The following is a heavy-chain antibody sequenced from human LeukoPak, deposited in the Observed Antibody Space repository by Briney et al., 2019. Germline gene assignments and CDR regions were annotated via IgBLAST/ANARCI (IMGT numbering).Heavy chain of an antibody. CDR3: ARVPTYYDFWSVPYYYYYMDV. CDR1: GGSISSSSYN. D-gene: IGHD3-3*01. Sequence: SETLSLTCTVSGGSISSSSYNWGWLRQPPGKGLEWTGSIYYSGSTYYNPSLKSRVTISVDTSKNQFSLKLSSVTAADTAVYYCARVPTYYDFWSVPYYYYYMDVWGKGTTVTVSS. V-gene: IGHV4-39*07. J-gene: IGHJ6*03. CDR2: IYYSGST.